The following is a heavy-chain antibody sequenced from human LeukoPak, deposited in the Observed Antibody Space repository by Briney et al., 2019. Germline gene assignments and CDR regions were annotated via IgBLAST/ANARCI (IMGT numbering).Heavy chain of an antibody. CDR1: GYIFTNYG. Sequence: ASVKVSCKASGYIFTNYGISWVRQAPGQARDWMEWISAYNGNTNYAHKFEGRVTMTTDTSTSTVYMELRRLRSDDTAVYYCARNYYDSSGYSFGPDYWGQGTLVTVSS. CDR3: ARNYYDSSGYSFGPDY. D-gene: IGHD3-22*01. V-gene: IGHV1-18*01. J-gene: IGHJ4*02. CDR2: ISAYNGNT.